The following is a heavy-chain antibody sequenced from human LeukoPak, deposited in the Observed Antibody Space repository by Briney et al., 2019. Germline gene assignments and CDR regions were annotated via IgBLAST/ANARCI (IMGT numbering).Heavy chain of an antibody. J-gene: IGHJ4*02. CDR3: GKGGSYRSQPYFDY. CDR1: GLTFRTYA. V-gene: IGHV3-23*01. D-gene: IGHD3-16*02. Sequence: GGSLRLSCAASGLTFRTYAMSWVRQAPGKGLEWVSSISDSGGYTFYADSVKGRFTISRDNSKNTVYLQMNSLRAEDTAVYYCGKGGSYRSQPYFDYWGQGTLVTVSS. CDR2: ISDSGGYT.